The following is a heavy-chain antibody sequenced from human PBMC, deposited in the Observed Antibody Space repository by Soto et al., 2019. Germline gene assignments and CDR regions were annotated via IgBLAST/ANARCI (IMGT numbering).Heavy chain of an antibody. CDR1: SDSISRSHW. CDR2: IYYSGSV. Sequence: SETLSLTCAVSSDSISRSHWLTWVRQSPGKGLEWLGDIYYSGSVYYNPSLRSRISISMDKSNNQFSLKLSSVTAADTAVYYCARESAVAGFDYWGQGTLVNVS. CDR3: ARESAVAGFDY. D-gene: IGHD6-19*01. V-gene: IGHV4-4*02. J-gene: IGHJ4*02.